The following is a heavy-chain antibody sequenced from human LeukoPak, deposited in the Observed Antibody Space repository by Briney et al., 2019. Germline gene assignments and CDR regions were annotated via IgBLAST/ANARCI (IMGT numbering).Heavy chain of an antibody. CDR2: IRSKTDGGTT. J-gene: IGHJ4*02. CDR3: AVYSSGWN. D-gene: IGHD6-19*01. CDR1: GFTFNYAW. Sequence: GGSLRLSCAASGFTFNYAWMNWVRQAPGKGLEWVGRIRSKTDGGTTDYAAPVKGRFTISRDDSKKALYLQMNSLETEDAAVYYCAVYSSGWNLGQGTLVTVSS. V-gene: IGHV3-15*01.